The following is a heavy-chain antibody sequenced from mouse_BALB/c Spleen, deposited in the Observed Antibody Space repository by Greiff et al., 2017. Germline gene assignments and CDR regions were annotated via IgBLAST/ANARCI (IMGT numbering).Heavy chain of an antibody. CDR3: ARGLRPHFDY. CDR1: GYSITSDYA. Sequence: EVQLVESGPGLVKPSQSLSLTCTVTGYSITSDYAWNWIRQFPGNKLEWMGYISYSGSTSYNPSLKSRISITRDTSKNQFFLQLNSVTTEDTATYYCARGLRPHFDYWGQGTTLTVSS. V-gene: IGHV3-2*02. J-gene: IGHJ2*01. CDR2: ISYSGST. D-gene: IGHD1-1*01.